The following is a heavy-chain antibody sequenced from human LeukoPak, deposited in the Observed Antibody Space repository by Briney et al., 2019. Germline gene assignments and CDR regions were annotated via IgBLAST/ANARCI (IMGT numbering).Heavy chain of an antibody. Sequence: SETLSLTCTISGGSLTSYYWSWIRQPPGKRLEWIGYVYYRGSTYYNPSLKSRVTISVDTSKKQFSLKLTSVTAADTAVYYCARDLDHGGNSVWYFDLWGRGTMVTVSS. CDR3: ARDLDHGGNSVWYFDL. D-gene: IGHD4-23*01. CDR2: VYYRGST. J-gene: IGHJ2*01. V-gene: IGHV4-59*01. CDR1: GGSLTSYY.